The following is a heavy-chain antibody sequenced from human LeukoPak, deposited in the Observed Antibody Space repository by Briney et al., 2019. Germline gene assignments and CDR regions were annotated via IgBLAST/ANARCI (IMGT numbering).Heavy chain of an antibody. Sequence: GGSLRLSCAASGFTFSSYSMNWVRQAPGKGLEWVSSISSSSSYIYYADSVKGRFTTSRDNAKNSLYLQMNSLRAEDTAVYYCARDGTAAEDYWGQGTLVTVSS. D-gene: IGHD6-13*01. CDR1: GFTFSSYS. V-gene: IGHV3-21*01. CDR2: ISSSSSYI. CDR3: ARDGTAAEDY. J-gene: IGHJ4*02.